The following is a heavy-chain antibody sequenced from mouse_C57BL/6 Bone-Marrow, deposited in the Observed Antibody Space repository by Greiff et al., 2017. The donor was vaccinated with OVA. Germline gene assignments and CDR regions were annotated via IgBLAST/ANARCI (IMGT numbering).Heavy chain of an antibody. CDR1: GYNFTDDY. CDR3: THVIATVDY. CDR2: IDPENGDT. J-gene: IGHJ2*01. V-gene: IGHV14-4*01. D-gene: IGHD1-1*01. Sequence: VQLQQSGAELVRPGASVKLSCKASGYNFTDDYMSWVKQRPEQGLEWIGWIDPENGDTEYASKFQGKATLTADTSSNTAYLQLSSLTSEDAAVYYCTHVIATVDYWGQGTTLTVSS.